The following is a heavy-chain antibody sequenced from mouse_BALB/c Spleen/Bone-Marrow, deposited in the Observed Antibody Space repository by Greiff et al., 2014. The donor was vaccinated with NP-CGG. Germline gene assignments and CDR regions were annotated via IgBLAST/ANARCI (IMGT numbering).Heavy chain of an antibody. CDR3: ASYYRYSFDY. V-gene: IGHV14-3*02. CDR2: IDPANGNT. Sequence: VQLQQSGAELVKPGASVKLSCTGSGFNIKDTYMHWVKQRPEQGLVWIGRIDPANGNTKYDPKFQGKATITADTSSNTAYLQLSSLTSEDTAVYYCASYYRYSFDYWGQGTTLTVSS. J-gene: IGHJ2*01. D-gene: IGHD2-14*01. CDR1: GFNIKDTY.